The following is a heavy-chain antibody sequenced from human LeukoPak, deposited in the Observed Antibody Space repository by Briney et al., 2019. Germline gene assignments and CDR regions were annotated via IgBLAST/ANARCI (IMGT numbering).Heavy chain of an antibody. CDR3: AKEYYYDSSGYYYPFLDY. Sequence: GGSLRLSCAASGFTFSSYGMHWVRQAPGKGLEWVAVISYDGSNKYYADSVKGRFTISRDNSKNTLYLQMNSLRAEDTAVYYCAKEYYYDSSGYYYPFLDYWGQGTLVTVSS. CDR1: GFTFSSYG. CDR2: ISYDGSNK. V-gene: IGHV3-30*18. J-gene: IGHJ4*02. D-gene: IGHD3-22*01.